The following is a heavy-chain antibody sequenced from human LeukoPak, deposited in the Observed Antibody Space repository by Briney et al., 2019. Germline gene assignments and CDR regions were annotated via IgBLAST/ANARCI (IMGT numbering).Heavy chain of an antibody. CDR2: TYYRSKWSN. D-gene: IGHD1-26*01. J-gene: IGHJ4*02. Sequence: SQTLSLTCAISGDGVSSKSVTWNWIRQSPSRGLEWLGRTYYRSKWSNDYAVSVRSRIIVNPDTSKNQFSLKLNSVTPEGTAIYFCARAVGGTLDYWGQGTLVTVSS. CDR3: ARAVGGTLDY. V-gene: IGHV6-1*01. CDR1: GDGVSSKSVT.